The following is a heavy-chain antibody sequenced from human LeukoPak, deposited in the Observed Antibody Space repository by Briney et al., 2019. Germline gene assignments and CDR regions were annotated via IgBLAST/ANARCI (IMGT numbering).Heavy chain of an antibody. D-gene: IGHD5-24*01. CDR1: GFTFSSYA. Sequence: GGSLRLSCAASGFTFSSYAMHWVRQAPGKGLEWVAVISYDGSNKYYADSVKGRFTISRDNSKNTLYLQMNSLRAEDTAVYYCAREGRWLHRYYFDYWGQGTLVTVSS. V-gene: IGHV3-30*04. CDR3: AREGRWLHRYYFDY. J-gene: IGHJ4*02. CDR2: ISYDGSNK.